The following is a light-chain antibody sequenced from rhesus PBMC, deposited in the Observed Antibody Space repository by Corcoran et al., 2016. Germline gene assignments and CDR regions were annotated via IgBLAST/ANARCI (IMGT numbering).Light chain of an antibody. V-gene: IGKV3-35*01. J-gene: IGKJ4*01. CDR1: QSVNSN. CDR2: DAS. Sequence: EIVMTQSPATLSLSPGERAALSCRASQSVNSNLAWYLQRPGQAPRLLIFDASNRDPGTPDRFSGSGSGTVFTLTISSLEPEDVGVYYCQQESTWPLTFGGGTRVDIK. CDR3: QQESTWPLT.